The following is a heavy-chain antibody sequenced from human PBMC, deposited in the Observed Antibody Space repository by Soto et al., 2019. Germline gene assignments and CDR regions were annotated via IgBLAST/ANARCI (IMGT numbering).Heavy chain of an antibody. Sequence: ASVTVSCQASGYSLISLSVHWVRQAPGKGLEWMGVFDREVGEAIYAQKFQDRVTMTADTSTDTAYMDLNSLRSDDTAVYYCATDLLLHGMDIWGQGTTVTVSS. CDR2: FDREVGEA. CDR3: ATDLLLHGMDI. V-gene: IGHV1-24*01. J-gene: IGHJ6*02. CDR1: GYSLISLS.